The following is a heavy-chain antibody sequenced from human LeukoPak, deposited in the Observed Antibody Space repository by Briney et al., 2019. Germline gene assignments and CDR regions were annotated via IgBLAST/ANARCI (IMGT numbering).Heavy chain of an antibody. CDR2: MNPNSGNT. V-gene: IGHV1-8*03. CDR1: GYTFTVYD. J-gene: IGHJ4*02. D-gene: IGHD3-10*01. Sequence: VASVKVSCKASGYTFTVYDINWVRQTPGQGLEWMGWMNPNSGNTGYAQRFQGRLTFTRSTSISTAYMELSSLRSEDTAVYYCATEGSYYNVFNYWGQGTLVTVSS. CDR3: ATEGSYYNVFNY.